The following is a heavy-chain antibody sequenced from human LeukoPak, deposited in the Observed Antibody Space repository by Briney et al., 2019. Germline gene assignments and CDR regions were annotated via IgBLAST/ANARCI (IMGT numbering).Heavy chain of an antibody. V-gene: IGHV3-21*01. J-gene: IGHJ4*02. Sequence: PGGSLRLSCAASGFTFSSYSMNWVRQAPGKGLEWVSSISSSSSYIYYADSVKGRFTISRDNAKNSLYLQMNSLRAEDTAVYYCARNPLYITGTIDYWGQGTLVTVSS. CDR1: GFTFSSYS. CDR2: ISSSSSYI. CDR3: ARNPLYITGTIDY. D-gene: IGHD1-7*01.